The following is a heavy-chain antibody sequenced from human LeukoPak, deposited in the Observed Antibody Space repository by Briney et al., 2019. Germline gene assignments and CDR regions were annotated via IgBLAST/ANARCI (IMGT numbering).Heavy chain of an antibody. D-gene: IGHD2-2*01. CDR2: ICYDGSKT. CDR1: GFNSIDYG. Sequence: GGTLRLSCAASGFNSIDYGMHWVRQAPGKGLEGVAVICYDGSKTYYTDSVKGRFTISRDDSKDTLYLQMSSLRVEDTAVYYCARDGCSTTSCLDYWGQGISVTVSS. J-gene: IGHJ4*02. CDR3: ARDGCSTTSCLDY. V-gene: IGHV3-33*01.